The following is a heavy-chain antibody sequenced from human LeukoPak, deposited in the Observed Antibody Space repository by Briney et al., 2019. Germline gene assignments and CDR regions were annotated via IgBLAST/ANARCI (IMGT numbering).Heavy chain of an antibody. CDR2: IYYSGST. Sequence: PSETLSLTCTVSGGSISSHYWSWIRQPPGKGLEWIGYIYYSGSTNYNPSLKSRVTISVDTSKNQFSLKLSSVTAADTAVYYCARCSAGRVSPFDPWGQGTLVTVSS. V-gene: IGHV4-59*11. CDR3: ARCSAGRVSPFDP. J-gene: IGHJ5*02. D-gene: IGHD2-15*01. CDR1: GGSISSHY.